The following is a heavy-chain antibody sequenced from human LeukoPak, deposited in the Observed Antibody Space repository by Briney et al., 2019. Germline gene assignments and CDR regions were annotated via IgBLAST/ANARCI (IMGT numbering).Heavy chain of an antibody. Sequence: SETLSLTCSVSGASISRNTYYWGWIRQSPGKGLEGIGTFYYTGSTYYNPYLKSRITISVDTSNNHFSLKLSSVTAADTAVYYCARANYYDSSGYYYNAFDIWGQGTMVTVSS. J-gene: IGHJ3*02. CDR1: GASISRNTYY. CDR3: ARANYYDSSGYYYNAFDI. V-gene: IGHV4-39*02. CDR2: FYYTGST. D-gene: IGHD3-22*01.